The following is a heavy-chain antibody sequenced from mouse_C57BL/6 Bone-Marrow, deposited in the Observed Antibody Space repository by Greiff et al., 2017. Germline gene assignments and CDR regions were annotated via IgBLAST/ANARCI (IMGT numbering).Heavy chain of an antibody. CDR2: IDPSDSYT. J-gene: IGHJ3*01. D-gene: IGHD3-2*02. CDR3: ARGAQATRFAD. CDR1: GYTFTSSW. Sequence: QVQLQQPGAELVMPGASVKLSCKASGYTFTSSWMHWVKQSPGQGLEWIGEIDPSDSYTNYNQKFKGKSTLTVDKSSSTAYMQLSSLTSEDSAVYYCARGAQATRFADWGQGTLVTVSA. V-gene: IGHV1-69*01.